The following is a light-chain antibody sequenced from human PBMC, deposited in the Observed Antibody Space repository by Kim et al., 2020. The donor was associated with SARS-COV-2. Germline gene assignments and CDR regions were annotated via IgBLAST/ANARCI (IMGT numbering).Light chain of an antibody. V-gene: IGKV3D-15*01. Sequence: SGSPGERATLSCRASQGVYSSLAWYQQKPGHAPRLLIYGASTRATDIPARFSGSGSGTEFTLTISSLQSEDFAVYYCQQYNNWSTFGQGTKVDIK. J-gene: IGKJ1*01. CDR2: GAS. CDR1: QGVYSS. CDR3: QQYNNWST.